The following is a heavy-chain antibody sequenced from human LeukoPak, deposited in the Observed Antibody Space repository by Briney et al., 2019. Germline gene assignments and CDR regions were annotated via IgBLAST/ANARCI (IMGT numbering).Heavy chain of an antibody. CDR1: GFSLSLSGMC. V-gene: IGHV2-70*11. CDR3: AQFLENLVDTSGYVDF. J-gene: IGHJ3*01. D-gene: IGHD3-22*01. Sequence: SGPALVKPTETLTLTCTFSGFSLSLSGMCVTWIRQTPGRALEWLARVDWDHDKYYSPSLKTRLHISRDTSENQVVLTMTNMDPEDSGTYYCAQFLENLVDTSGYVDFWGPGTTVTVSS. CDR2: VDWDHDK.